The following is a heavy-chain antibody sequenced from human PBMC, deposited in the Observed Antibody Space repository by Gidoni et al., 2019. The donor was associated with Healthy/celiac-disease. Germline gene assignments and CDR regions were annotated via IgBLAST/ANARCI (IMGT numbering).Heavy chain of an antibody. CDR2: ISSSGSTI. D-gene: IGHD1-26*01. CDR1: GFTFSDYY. V-gene: IGHV3-11*01. J-gene: IGHJ4*02. CDR3: AGRNDHEEQFDY. Sequence: VQLVESGGGLVKPGGSLRPSCPASGFTFSDYYMSWIRQAPGKGLEWVSYISSSGSTIYYADSVKGRFTISRDNAKNSLYLQMNSLRAEDTAVYYCAGRNDHEEQFDYWGQGTLVTVSS.